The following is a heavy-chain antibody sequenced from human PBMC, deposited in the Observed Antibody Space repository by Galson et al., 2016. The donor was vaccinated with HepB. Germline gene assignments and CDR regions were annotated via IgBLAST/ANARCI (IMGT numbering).Heavy chain of an antibody. CDR2: IGTAGDT. D-gene: IGHD4-17*01. J-gene: IGHJ2*01. CDR3: ATSVYGDYRFDVWYFDL. V-gene: IGHV3-13*04. CDR1: GFTFSSYD. Sequence: SLRLSCAASGFTFSSYDMHWVRQATGKGLEWVSGIGTAGDTYYPGSVKGRFTISREDAKNSLYLQMNSLRAGDTAVYYCATSVYGDYRFDVWYFDLWGRGTLVTVSS.